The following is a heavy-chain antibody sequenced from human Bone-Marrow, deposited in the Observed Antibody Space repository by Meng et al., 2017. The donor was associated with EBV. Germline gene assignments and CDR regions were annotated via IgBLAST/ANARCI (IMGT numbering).Heavy chain of an antibody. J-gene: IGHJ4*02. CDR2: IYYSGST. CDR1: GGSISSYY. CDR3: ARVGSDYVIDY. V-gene: IGHV4-59*01. Sequence: QVQLQESGPGLVTPSETLSLTCTVSGGSISSYYWSWIRPPPGKGLEWIGYIYYSGSTNYNPSLKSRVTISVDTSKNQFSLKLSSVTAADTAVYYCARVGSDYVIDYWGQGTLVTVSS. D-gene: IGHD4-17*01.